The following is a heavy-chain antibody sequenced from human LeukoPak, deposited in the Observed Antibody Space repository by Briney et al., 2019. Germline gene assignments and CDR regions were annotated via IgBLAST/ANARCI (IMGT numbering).Heavy chain of an antibody. Sequence: PSQTLSLTCSVSGDPISLSFYYWRWIRQPPGKALEWIGSVYYSGTTSYNPSLKSRVTISVDMSKNHFSLRLRSVTAADTAMYYCARGTLYRGWSYYLDFWGQGSQVTVSS. J-gene: IGHJ4*02. CDR1: GDPISLSFYY. V-gene: IGHV4-39*07. CDR2: VYYSGTT. D-gene: IGHD6-19*01. CDR3: ARGTLYRGWSYYLDF.